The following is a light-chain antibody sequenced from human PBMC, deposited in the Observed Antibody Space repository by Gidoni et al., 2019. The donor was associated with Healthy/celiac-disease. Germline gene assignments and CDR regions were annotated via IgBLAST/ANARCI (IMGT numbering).Light chain of an antibody. J-gene: IGKJ2*01. CDR2: GSS. CDR1: QSVSSN. V-gene: IGKV3-15*01. CDR3: QQYNNWPPYT. Sequence: EIVMTHSPATLSVSPGERATLSCRARQSVSSNLAWYQQKPGQPPRLLIYGSSTRSTGIPARFSGSGSGTEFTLTISRLPSEDFAVYYCQQYNNWPPYTFGQXTKLEIK.